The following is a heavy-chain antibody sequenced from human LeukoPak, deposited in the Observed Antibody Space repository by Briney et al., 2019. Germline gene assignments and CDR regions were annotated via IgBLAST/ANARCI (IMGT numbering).Heavy chain of an antibody. V-gene: IGHV3-9*01. CDR2: ISWNSGSI. CDR3: AKDMGCSSTSCYYYYYYGMGV. J-gene: IGHJ6*02. D-gene: IGHD2-2*01. CDR1: GFTFSDYY. Sequence: PGGSLRLSCAASGFTFSDYYMSWIRQAPGKGLEWVSGISWNSGSIGYADSVKGRFTISRDNAKNSLYLQMNSLRAEDTALYYCAKDMGCSSTSCYYYYYYGMGVWGQGTTVTVSS.